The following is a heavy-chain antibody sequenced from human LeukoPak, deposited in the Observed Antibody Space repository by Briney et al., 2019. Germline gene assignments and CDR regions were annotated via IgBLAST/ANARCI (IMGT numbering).Heavy chain of an antibody. CDR3: AKDTEGYTYGYYYYGMDV. D-gene: IGHD5-18*01. CDR2: ISGDGGST. Sequence: GGSLRLSCAASGFTFDDYAMHWVRRAPGKGLEWVSLISGDGGSTYCADSVKGRFTISRDNSKNSLYLQMNSLRNDDTALYYCAKDTEGYTYGYYYYGMDVWGQGTTVTVSS. CDR1: GFTFDDYA. V-gene: IGHV3-43*02. J-gene: IGHJ6*02.